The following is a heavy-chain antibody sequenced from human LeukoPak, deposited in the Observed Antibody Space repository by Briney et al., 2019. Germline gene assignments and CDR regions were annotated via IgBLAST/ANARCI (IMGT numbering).Heavy chain of an antibody. CDR1: GGSISSGGYY. D-gene: IGHD3-22*01. J-gene: IGHJ5*02. CDR2: IYYSGST. Sequence: PSQALSLTCTVSGGSISSGGYYWSWIRQHPGKGLEWIGYIYYSGSTYYNPSLKSRVTISVDTSKNQFSLKLSSVTAADTAVYYCAREVADYDSSGYYSSGDWFDPWGQGTLVTVSS. CDR3: AREVADYDSSGYYSSGDWFDP. V-gene: IGHV4-31*03.